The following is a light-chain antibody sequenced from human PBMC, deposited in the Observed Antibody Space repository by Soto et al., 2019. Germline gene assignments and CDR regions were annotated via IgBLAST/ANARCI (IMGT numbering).Light chain of an antibody. CDR2: AAS. V-gene: IGKV3-20*01. J-gene: IGKJ2*01. CDR1: QSVNSNY. CDR3: QQYGTSPYT. Sequence: EIGLTQSPGTLSLAPGERGTLSCRASQSVNSNYLGWYQKKPAQAPRLLIYAASSRATGVPDRFSGSGSGTDFTLTISRLEPEDFAVYYCQQYGTSPYTFGQGTKVDI.